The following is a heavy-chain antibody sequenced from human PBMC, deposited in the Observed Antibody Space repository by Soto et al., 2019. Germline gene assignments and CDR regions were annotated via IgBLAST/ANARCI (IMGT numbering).Heavy chain of an antibody. Sequence: QVQLVESGGGVVQPGRSLRLSCAASGFTFSSYGMHWVRQAPGKGLEWVAVISYDGSNKYYADSVKGRFTISRDNSKNTLYLEMNSRRAEDTAVYYCAKGRRDYSSGWRNFDYWGQGTLVTVSS. CDR3: AKGRRDYSSGWRNFDY. V-gene: IGHV3-30*18. CDR1: GFTFSSYG. J-gene: IGHJ4*02. CDR2: ISYDGSNK. D-gene: IGHD6-19*01.